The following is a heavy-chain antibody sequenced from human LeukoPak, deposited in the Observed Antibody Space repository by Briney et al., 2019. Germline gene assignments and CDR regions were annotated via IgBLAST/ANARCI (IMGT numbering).Heavy chain of an antibody. CDR3: ARSPSTGVYFDY. V-gene: IGHV1-2*04. Sequence: GASVKVSCKASGYTFTGYYMHWVRQAPGQGLEWMGWINPNSGGTNYAQKFQGWVTMTGDTSISTAYMELSRLRSDDTAVYYCARSPSTGVYFDYWGQGTLVTVSS. D-gene: IGHD7-27*01. CDR1: GYTFTGYY. CDR2: INPNSGGT. J-gene: IGHJ4*02.